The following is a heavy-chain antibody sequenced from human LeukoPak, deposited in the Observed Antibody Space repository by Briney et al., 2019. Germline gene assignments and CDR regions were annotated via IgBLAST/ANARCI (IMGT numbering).Heavy chain of an antibody. CDR3: AKGGSNGWYADH. Sequence: PGMSLRLSCVVSGFKFDDHSMHWVRQVPGKGLEWVSGISWSTATIAYADSVKGRFTISRDNAKNSLYLQMNSLRPEDMALYYCAKGGSNGWYADHWGQGTLVTVSS. CDR1: GFKFDDHS. J-gene: IGHJ5*02. CDR2: ISWSTATI. D-gene: IGHD6-19*01. V-gene: IGHV3-9*03.